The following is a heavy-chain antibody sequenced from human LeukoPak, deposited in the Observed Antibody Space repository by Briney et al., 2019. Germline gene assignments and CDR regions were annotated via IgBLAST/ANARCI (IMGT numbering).Heavy chain of an antibody. CDR2: ISSSSSYI. V-gene: IGHV3-21*01. Sequence: RGSLRLSCAASGFTFSSYSMNWVRQAPGKGLEWVSSISSSSSYIYYADSVKGRFTISRDNAKNSLYLQMNSLRAEDTAVYYCARDSPLWQLDDAFDIWGQGTMATVSS. CDR1: GFTFSSYS. CDR3: ARDSPLWQLDDAFDI. J-gene: IGHJ3*02. D-gene: IGHD6-6*01.